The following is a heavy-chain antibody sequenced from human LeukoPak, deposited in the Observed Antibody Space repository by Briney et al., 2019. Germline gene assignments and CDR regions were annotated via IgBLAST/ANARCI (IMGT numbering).Heavy chain of an antibody. CDR3: ARAAQGELSLYLFDY. CDR2: ISSNGYST. V-gene: IGHV3-64*01. Sequence: GGSLRLSCAASGFTFSSYAMHWVRQAPGKGLEYVSAISSNGYSTYYANSVKGRFTISRDNSKNTLYLQMGNLRADDMAVYYCARAAQGELSLYLFDYWGQGTLVTVSS. J-gene: IGHJ4*02. D-gene: IGHD3-16*02. CDR1: GFTFSSYA.